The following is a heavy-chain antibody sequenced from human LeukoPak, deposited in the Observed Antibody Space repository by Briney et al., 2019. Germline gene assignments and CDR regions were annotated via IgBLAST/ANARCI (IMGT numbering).Heavy chain of an antibody. Sequence: GGSLRLSCVVSGFTFSSYAMSWVRQAPGKGLEWVSGISGSGGSTYYADSVKGRFTISRDNTKNTLYLQMNSLRAEDTAVYYCAKGSGWEVSYYYYYMDVWGKGTTVTISS. CDR1: GFTFSSYA. V-gene: IGHV3-23*01. D-gene: IGHD1-26*01. CDR3: AKGSGWEVSYYYYYMDV. J-gene: IGHJ6*03. CDR2: ISGSGGST.